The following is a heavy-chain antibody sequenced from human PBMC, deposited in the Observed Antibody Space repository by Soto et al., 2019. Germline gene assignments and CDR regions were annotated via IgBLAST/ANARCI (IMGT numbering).Heavy chain of an antibody. D-gene: IGHD6-13*01. Sequence: TGGSLRLSCAASGFTFSNYWMKWVRQAPGKGLEWAANIKQDGSETYYVDSVKGRFTISRDNAKNSLFLQMNSLRAEDTAVYYCTRGLYSTTYWGQGALVTVSS. CDR2: IKQDGSET. V-gene: IGHV3-7*03. J-gene: IGHJ4*02. CDR3: TRGLYSTTY. CDR1: GFTFSNYW.